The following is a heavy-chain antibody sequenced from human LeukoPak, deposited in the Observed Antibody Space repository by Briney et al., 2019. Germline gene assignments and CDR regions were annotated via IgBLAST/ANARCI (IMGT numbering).Heavy chain of an antibody. V-gene: IGHV3-23*01. CDR2: LSSSGGNT. Sequence: PGGSLRLSCAASGFTFSNYGMSWVRQAPGKGLEFVSALSSSGGNTYYADSVKGRFTISRDNSKNTLYLQMNSLRAEDTAVYYCAKDLERGIAVAGPLLDYWGQGPLVTVSS. D-gene: IGHD6-19*01. CDR1: GFTFSNYG. CDR3: AKDLERGIAVAGPLLDY. J-gene: IGHJ4*02.